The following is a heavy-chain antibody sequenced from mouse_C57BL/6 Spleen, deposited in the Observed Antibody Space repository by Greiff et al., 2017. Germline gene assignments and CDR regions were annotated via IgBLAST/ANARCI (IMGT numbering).Heavy chain of an antibody. V-gene: IGHV1-20*01. Sequence: EVQGVESGPELVKPGDSVKISCKASGYSFTGYFMNWVMQSHGKSLEWIGRINPYNGDTFYNQKFKGKATLTVDKSSSTAHMELRSLTSEDSAVYYCARSEIYDGYYYYAMDYWGQGTSVTVSS. D-gene: IGHD2-3*01. CDR1: GYSFTGYF. CDR3: ARSEIYDGYYYYAMDY. J-gene: IGHJ4*01. CDR2: INPYNGDT.